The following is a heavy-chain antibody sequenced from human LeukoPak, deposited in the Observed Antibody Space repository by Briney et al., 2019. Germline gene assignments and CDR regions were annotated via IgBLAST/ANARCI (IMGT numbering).Heavy chain of an antibody. CDR2: ITPIFGTA. CDR1: GGTFSSYA. CDR3: AREDTRITIFGVVIRWFDP. J-gene: IGHJ5*02. Sequence: EASVKVSCKASGGTFSSYAISWVRQAPGQGLEWMGGITPIFGTANYAQKFQGRVTITADESTSTAYMELSSLRSEDTAVYYCAREDTRITIFGVVIRWFDPWGQGTLVTVSS. D-gene: IGHD3-3*01. V-gene: IGHV1-69*13.